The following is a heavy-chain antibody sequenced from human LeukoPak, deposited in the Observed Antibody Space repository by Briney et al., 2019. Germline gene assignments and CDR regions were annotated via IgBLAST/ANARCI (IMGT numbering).Heavy chain of an antibody. V-gene: IGHV3-30*18. J-gene: IGHJ4*02. CDR3: AKDEGQRKGGAFDY. D-gene: IGHD2-2*01. CDR1: GLTFSTYG. Sequence: GGSLRLSCAASGLTFSTYGMHWVRQAPGKGLEWVAVISYDGSNKYYTESVKGRFTISRDNSKNTLYLQMNSLRTEDTAVYYCAKDEGQRKGGAFDYWGQGTLVAVSS. CDR2: ISYDGSNK.